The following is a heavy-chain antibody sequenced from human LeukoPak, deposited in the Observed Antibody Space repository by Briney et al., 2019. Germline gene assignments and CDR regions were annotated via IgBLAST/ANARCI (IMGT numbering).Heavy chain of an antibody. CDR1: GFTFSSYG. J-gene: IGHJ2*01. D-gene: IGHD4-23*01. CDR2: IRYDGSNK. V-gene: IGHV3-30*02. Sequence: GGSLRLSCAASGFTFSSYGMHWVRQAPGKGLEWVAFIRYDGSNKYYADSVKGRFTISRDNSKNTLYLQVSSLRPEDTAIYYCAKDGTDYGRNSYDWFFDLWGRGTLVTVSS. CDR3: AKDGTDYGRNSYDWFFDL.